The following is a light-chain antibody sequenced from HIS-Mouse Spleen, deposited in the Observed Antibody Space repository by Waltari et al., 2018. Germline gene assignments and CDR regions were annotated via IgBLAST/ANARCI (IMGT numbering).Light chain of an antibody. J-gene: IGLJ2*01. V-gene: IGLV3-10*01. CDR3: YSTDSSRNHSV. Sequence: SYELTQPPSVSVSPGQTARITCSGDALPKKYAYWYQQKSGQAPVLVIYEDSKRPSGIPEGVSGSSSGTMATLTISGAQVEDEADYYCYSTDSSRNHSVFGGGTKLTVL. CDR1: ALPKKY. CDR2: EDS.